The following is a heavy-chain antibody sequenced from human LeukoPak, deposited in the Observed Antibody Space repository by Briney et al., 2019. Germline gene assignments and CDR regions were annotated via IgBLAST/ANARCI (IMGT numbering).Heavy chain of an antibody. CDR2: ISYDGSNK. Sequence: GGSLRLSCAASGFTFSSYAMHWVRQAPGKGLEWVAVISYDGSNKYYADSVKGRLTISRDNSKNTLYLQMNSLRAEDTAVYYCAREEGLDTAMFFDYWGQGTLVTVSS. CDR1: GFTFSSYA. V-gene: IGHV3-30*04. D-gene: IGHD5-18*01. CDR3: AREEGLDTAMFFDY. J-gene: IGHJ4*02.